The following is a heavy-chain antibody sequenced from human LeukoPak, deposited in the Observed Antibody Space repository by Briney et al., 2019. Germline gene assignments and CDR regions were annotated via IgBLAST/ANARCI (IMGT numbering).Heavy chain of an antibody. CDR2: INPNSGGT. J-gene: IGHJ4*02. CDR3: ASSVVVVAACFDY. D-gene: IGHD2-15*01. CDR1: GYTFTGYY. V-gene: IGHV1-2*02. Sequence: ASVKVSCKASGYTFTGYYMHWVRQAPGQGLERMGWINPNSGGTNYAQKFQGRVTMTRDTSISTAYMELSRLRSDDTAVYYCASSVVVVAACFDYWGQGTLVTVSS.